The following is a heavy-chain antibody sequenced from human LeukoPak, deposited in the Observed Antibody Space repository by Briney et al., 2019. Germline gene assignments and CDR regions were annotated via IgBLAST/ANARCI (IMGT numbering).Heavy chain of an antibody. J-gene: IGHJ4*02. CDR1: GXXFTGYY. CDR2: INPNNGAT. V-gene: IGHV1-2*02. CDR3: ARVPDSTWFGGLDY. D-gene: IGHD3-10*01. Sequence: KXSCXASGXXFTGYYXHWVRQAPGQGLEWMGWINPNNGATDYAQKFQGRVTMTRDTSISTVYMELTRLRSDDTAVYYCARVPDSTWFGGLDYWGQGTLVTVSS.